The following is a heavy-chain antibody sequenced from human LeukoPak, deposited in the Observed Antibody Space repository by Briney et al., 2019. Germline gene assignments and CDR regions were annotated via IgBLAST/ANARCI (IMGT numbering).Heavy chain of an antibody. CDR3: AEGVSSGWYYFDY. CDR1: GFTFSNYA. J-gene: IGHJ4*02. D-gene: IGHD6-19*01. Sequence: PGGSLRLSCVASGFTFSNYAMSWVRLAPGRGLEWDSVISGSGLTTFYADSVKGRFTISRDNSKNTLYLQMNSLRADDTAVYYCAEGVSSGWYYFDYWGQGTLVTVSS. V-gene: IGHV3-23*01. CDR2: ISGSGLTT.